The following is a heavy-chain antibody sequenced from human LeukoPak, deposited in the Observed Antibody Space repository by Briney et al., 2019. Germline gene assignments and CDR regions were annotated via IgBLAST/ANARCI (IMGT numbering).Heavy chain of an antibody. D-gene: IGHD2-8*01. Sequence: GGSLRLSCGASGFTFSSRTMNWVRQPPGKGLEWVSTIPSDSVATYYADSVKGRFTISRDNSKNTLYLQLNSLRVEDTAVYYCAPRGMDGVDWFDPWGQGTLVTVSS. CDR1: GFTFSSRT. V-gene: IGHV3-23*01. J-gene: IGHJ5*02. CDR3: APRGMDGVDWFDP. CDR2: IPSDSVAT.